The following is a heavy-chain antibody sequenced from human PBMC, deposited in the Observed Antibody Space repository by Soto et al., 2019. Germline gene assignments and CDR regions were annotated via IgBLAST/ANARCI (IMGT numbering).Heavy chain of an antibody. J-gene: IGHJ4*02. CDR1: GYTFIGHY. V-gene: IGHV1-2*02. CDR3: GRGRSGQIVVFY. D-gene: IGHD5-12*01. Sequence: ASVKVSCKASGYTFIGHYIHWVRQAPEQGPEWMGEIGPESGATRYAQKFQGRVTMTMDMSITTVYMELSNLRPDDTAVYYCGRGRSGQIVVFYWGQGTPVTVSS. CDR2: IGPESGAT.